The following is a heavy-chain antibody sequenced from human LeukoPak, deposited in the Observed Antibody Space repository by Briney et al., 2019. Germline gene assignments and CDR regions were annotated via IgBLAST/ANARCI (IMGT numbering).Heavy chain of an antibody. CDR1: GGSISSYY. CDR3: TFNLGSGSFGFDM. J-gene: IGHJ3*02. V-gene: IGHV4-39*07. Sequence: SETLSLTCNVSGGSISSYYWGWIRQPPGKGLEWIGSSFYSGSTYYNPSLKSRVTVSLDTSKNQFSLKLSSVTAEDTAVYYCTFNLGSGSFGFDMWGQGTMVTVSS. D-gene: IGHD3-10*01. CDR2: SFYSGST.